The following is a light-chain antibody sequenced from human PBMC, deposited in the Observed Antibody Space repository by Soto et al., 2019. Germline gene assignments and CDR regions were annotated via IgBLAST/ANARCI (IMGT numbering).Light chain of an antibody. CDR1: QIVSSSY. CDR3: QQYDNSPIT. Sequence: EIVLTQSPGTLSLSPGERVTLSCRASQIVSSSYLAWYQQKPGQAPRLLIHGASSRATGIPDRFSGTGSETDFTLTISRLEPEDFAVYYCQQYDNSPITFGQGTRLEIK. CDR2: GAS. V-gene: IGKV3-20*01. J-gene: IGKJ5*01.